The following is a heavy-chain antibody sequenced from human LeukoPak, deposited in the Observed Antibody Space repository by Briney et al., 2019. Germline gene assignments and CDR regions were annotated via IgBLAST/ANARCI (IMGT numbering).Heavy chain of an antibody. CDR1: GFTFSSYA. CDR2: ITSSRSTL. Sequence: GGSLRLSCAASGFTFSSYAMSWVRQAPGKGLEWVSYITSSRSTLHYADSVKGRFTISRDNAKNSLYLQMNSLRAEDTAVYYCARGSLTGYDSSGYITPARFDLWGQGTLVTVSS. D-gene: IGHD3-22*01. V-gene: IGHV3-48*04. J-gene: IGHJ4*02. CDR3: ARGSLTGYDSSGYITPARFDL.